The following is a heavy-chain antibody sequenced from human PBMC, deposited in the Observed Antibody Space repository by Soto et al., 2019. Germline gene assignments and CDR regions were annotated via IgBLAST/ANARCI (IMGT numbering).Heavy chain of an antibody. CDR3: TRDRTSRGVAYFQH. CDR2: IWYDGSTK. V-gene: IGHV3-33*01. J-gene: IGHJ1*01. D-gene: IGHD2-2*01. CDR1: GFTFSSFG. Sequence: QVQLVESGGGVVQPGRSLRLSCAASGFTFSSFGRHWVRQAPGKGLEWVAVIWYDGSTKYYADSVKGRFTISRDNSNNTLYLQMDSLRDEDTALYYSTRDRTSRGVAYFQHWGQGTLVTVSS.